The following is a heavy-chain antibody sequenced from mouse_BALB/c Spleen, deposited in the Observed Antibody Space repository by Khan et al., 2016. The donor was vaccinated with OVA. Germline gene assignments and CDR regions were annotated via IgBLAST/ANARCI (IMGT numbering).Heavy chain of an antibody. CDR3: ARIFIGTTDYAMDD. D-gene: IGHD2-14*01. CDR1: GFSLTSYG. V-gene: IGHV2-2*02. Sequence: VQLQESGPGLVQPSQSLSITCTVSGFSLTSYGVHWVRQSPGKGLEWLGVIWSGGSTDYNAAFISRLSISKDNSKCQVFFKMNSLQANDTAIYYCARIFIGTTDYAMDDWGQGTSVTVSS. CDR2: IWSGGST. J-gene: IGHJ4*01.